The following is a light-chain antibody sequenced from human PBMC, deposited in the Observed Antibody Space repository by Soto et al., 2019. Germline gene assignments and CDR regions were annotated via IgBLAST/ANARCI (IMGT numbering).Light chain of an antibody. CDR2: DAS. Sequence: EIVLTQSPATLSLSPEEKATNSCRASQSVSSYLAWYQQKPGQAPRLLIYDASNRATGIPARFSGSGSGTDFTLTISSLEPEDFAVYYCQQRSNWPPTFGQGTKV. J-gene: IGKJ1*01. CDR1: QSVSSY. CDR3: QQRSNWPPT. V-gene: IGKV3-11*01.